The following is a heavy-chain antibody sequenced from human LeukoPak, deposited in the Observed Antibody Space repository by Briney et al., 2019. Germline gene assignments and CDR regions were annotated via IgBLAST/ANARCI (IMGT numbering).Heavy chain of an antibody. CDR2: ISPKSGGT. CDR1: GYSFTDYY. CDR3: ARTREDLEVVSAAENAMDV. D-gene: IGHD2-15*01. J-gene: IGHJ6*02. Sequence: GASVKVSCKASGYSFTDYYIHWVRQAPGQGLEWMAWISPKSGGTNYAQRFQGRVTMTRDMSTSTAYMELSSLRSDDTAVYYCARTREDLEVVSAAENAMDVWGQGTTVTVSS. V-gene: IGHV1-2*02.